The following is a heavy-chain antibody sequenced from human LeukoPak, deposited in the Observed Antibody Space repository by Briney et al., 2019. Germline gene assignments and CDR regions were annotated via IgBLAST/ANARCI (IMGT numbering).Heavy chain of an antibody. J-gene: IGHJ5*02. D-gene: IGHD3/OR15-3a*01. CDR2: INHSGST. Sequence: PSETLSLTCAVYGGSFSGYYWSWIRQPPGKGLEWIGEINHSGSTNYNPSLKSRVTISVDTSRNQFSLRLSSVTAADTAVYYCASMIFYWSDPWGQGTLVTVSS. V-gene: IGHV4-34*01. CDR1: GGSFSGYY. CDR3: ASMIFYWSDP.